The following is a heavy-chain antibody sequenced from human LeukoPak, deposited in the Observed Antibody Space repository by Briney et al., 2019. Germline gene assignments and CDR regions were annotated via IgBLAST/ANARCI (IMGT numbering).Heavy chain of an antibody. D-gene: IGHD3-10*01. CDR2: INWNGGST. V-gene: IGHV3-20*04. CDR3: ARGRGYYGSGSYFSYYYYYMDV. J-gene: IGHJ6*03. CDR1: GFTFDDYG. Sequence: PGGSLRLSCAASGFTFDDYGMSWVRQAPGKGLEWVSGINWNGGSTGYADSVKGRFTISRDNAKNSLYLQMNSLRAEDTALYYCARGRGYYGSGSYFSYYYYYMDVWGKGPTVTVSS.